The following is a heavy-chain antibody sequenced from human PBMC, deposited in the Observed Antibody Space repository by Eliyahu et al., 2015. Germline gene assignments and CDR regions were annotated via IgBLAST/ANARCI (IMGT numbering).Heavy chain of an antibody. J-gene: IGHJ5*02. CDR1: GFTFXXYA. Sequence: EVQLLESGGGLVQPGGSLRLSCAASGFTFXXYAXTWVRQAPGKGXEWVSAVSGSGDNRYYADSVKGRFTISRDNSKNTLYLQMKSLRAEDTAVYYCAKDSGISAAAIEYNWFDPWGQGTLVTVSS. D-gene: IGHD6-13*01. V-gene: IGHV3-23*01. CDR3: AKDSGISAAAIEYNWFDP. CDR2: VSGSGDNR.